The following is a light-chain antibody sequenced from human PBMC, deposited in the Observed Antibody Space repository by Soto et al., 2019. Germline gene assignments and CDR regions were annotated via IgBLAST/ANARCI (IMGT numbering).Light chain of an antibody. CDR1: QGISSY. J-gene: IGKJ1*01. CDR3: QEYNNYWT. Sequence: DIQLTQSPSFLSASVGDRVTITCRASQGISSYLAWYQQKPGKAPKLLIYAASTLQSGVPSRFSASGSGTEFTLTISSLHHDDFATYYCQEYNNYWTFGQGTKVDIK. CDR2: AAS. V-gene: IGKV1-9*01.